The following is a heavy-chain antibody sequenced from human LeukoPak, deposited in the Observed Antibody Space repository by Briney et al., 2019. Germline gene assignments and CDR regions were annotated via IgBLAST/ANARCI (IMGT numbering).Heavy chain of an antibody. CDR3: ARVRQEDSSGYYRFDY. J-gene: IGHJ4*02. Sequence: GGSLRLSCAASGFTFSSYGMSWVRQAPGKGLEWVSYISSSGSTIYYADSVKGRFTISRDNAKNSLYLQMNSLRAEDTAVYYCARVRQEDSSGYYRFDYWGQGTLVTVSS. V-gene: IGHV3-48*04. D-gene: IGHD3-22*01. CDR1: GFTFSSYG. CDR2: ISSSGSTI.